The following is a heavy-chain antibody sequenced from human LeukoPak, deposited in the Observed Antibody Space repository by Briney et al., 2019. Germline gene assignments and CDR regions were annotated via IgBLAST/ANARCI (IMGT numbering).Heavy chain of an antibody. V-gene: IGHV1-69*06. D-gene: IGHD5-24*01. CDR1: GYTFTSYD. Sequence: SVTVSCKASGYTFTSYDISWVRQAPGQGLEWMGGIIPIFGTANYAQKFQGRVTITADKSTSTAYMELSSLRSEDTAVYYCARLHRDGYNFDYWGQGTLVTVSS. CDR2: IIPIFGTA. J-gene: IGHJ4*02. CDR3: ARLHRDGYNFDY.